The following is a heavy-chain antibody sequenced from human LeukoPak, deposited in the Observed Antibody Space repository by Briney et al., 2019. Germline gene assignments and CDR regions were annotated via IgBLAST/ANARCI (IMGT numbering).Heavy chain of an antibody. CDR3: ARKGNGALDI. CDR1: GFTFSNYA. D-gene: IGHD1-1*01. CDR2: ISDTGGST. J-gene: IGHJ3*02. Sequence: GGSPRLSCAPSGFTFSNYAFSWVRQAPGKGLEWVSDISDTGGSTNYVGSAKGRFTISRDNSKNTLHLHMNSLRVEDTAVYYCARKGNGALDIWGQGTMVTVSS. V-gene: IGHV3-23*01.